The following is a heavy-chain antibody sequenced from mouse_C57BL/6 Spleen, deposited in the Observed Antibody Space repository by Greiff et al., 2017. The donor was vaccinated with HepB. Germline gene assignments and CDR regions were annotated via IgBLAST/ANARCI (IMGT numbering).Heavy chain of an antibody. Sequence: EVKVVESGGGLVKPGGSLKLSCAASGFTFSSYAMSWVRQTPEKRLEWVATISDGCSYTYYPDNVKGRFTISRDNAKNNLYLQMSHLKSEDTAMYYCARDPGGSWFAYWGQGTLVTVSA. CDR1: GFTFSSYA. CDR2: ISDGCSYT. V-gene: IGHV5-4*01. J-gene: IGHJ3*01. CDR3: ARDPGGSWFAY.